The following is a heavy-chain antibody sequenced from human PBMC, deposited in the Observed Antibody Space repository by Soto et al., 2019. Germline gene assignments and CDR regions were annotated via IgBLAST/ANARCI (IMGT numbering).Heavy chain of an antibody. J-gene: IGHJ4*02. CDR3: ARQVLLAGFDY. V-gene: IGHV5-51*01. CDR2: IYPGDSDT. D-gene: IGHD3-10*01. CDR1: GYTFTSSW. Sequence: VQLVQSGAEVKKPGESLKISCKGSGYTFTSSWIGWVRQMPGKGLEWVAIIYPGDSDTRYSPSFQGQVTISADKSIGTAYLQWSSLKASDTAMYYCARQVLLAGFDYWGQGPLVTVSS.